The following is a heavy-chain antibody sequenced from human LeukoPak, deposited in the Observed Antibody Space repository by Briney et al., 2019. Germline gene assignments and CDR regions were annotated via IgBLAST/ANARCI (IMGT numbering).Heavy chain of an antibody. Sequence: SETLSLTCTVSGGSVSSYYWTWTRQPPGKGLEWIGYIYYSGNTNYNPSLKSRVTISVDTSKNQFSLKLSSVTAADTAVYYCATGGERSRIIRYWGQGTRVTVSS. J-gene: IGHJ4*02. CDR2: IYYSGNT. CDR3: ATGGERSRIIRY. CDR1: GGSVSSYY. D-gene: IGHD3-16*01. V-gene: IGHV4-59*02.